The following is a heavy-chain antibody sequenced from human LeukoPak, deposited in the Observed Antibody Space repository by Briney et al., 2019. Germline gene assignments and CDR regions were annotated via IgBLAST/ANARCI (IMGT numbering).Heavy chain of an antibody. CDR2: ISGSGGST. V-gene: IGHV3-23*01. CDR1: GFTFSSYA. D-gene: IGHD3-9*01. CDR3: AKGGRYFDWYPFDY. J-gene: IGHJ4*02. Sequence: GGSLRLSCAASGFTFSSYAMSWVRQAPGKGLEWVSAISGSGGSTYYADSVKGRFTISRDNSKNTLYLQMNSLRAGDTAVYYCAKGGRYFDWYPFDYWGQGTLVTVS.